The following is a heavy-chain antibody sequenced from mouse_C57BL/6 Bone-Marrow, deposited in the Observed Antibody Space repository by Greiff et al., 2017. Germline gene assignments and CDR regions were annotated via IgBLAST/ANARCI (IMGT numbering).Heavy chain of an antibody. CDR1: GYTFTSYG. D-gene: IGHD1-1*01. CDR2: IYIGNGYT. V-gene: IGHV1-58*01. Sequence: VHVKQSGAELVRPGSSVKMSCKTSGYTFTSYGINWVKQRPGQGLEWIGYIYIGNGYTEYNEKFKGKATITADTSSNTAYLQLSSLTSEDTAVYYCTTGSYYFDYWGQGTTLTVSS. CDR3: TTGSYYFDY. J-gene: IGHJ2*01.